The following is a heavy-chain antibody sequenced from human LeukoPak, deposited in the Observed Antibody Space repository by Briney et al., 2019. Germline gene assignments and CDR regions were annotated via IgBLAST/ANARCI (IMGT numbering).Heavy chain of an antibody. D-gene: IGHD6-19*01. CDR1: GYTFTGYY. CDR2: INPNSGGT. V-gene: IGHV1-2*02. J-gene: IGHJ5*02. Sequence: GASVKVSCKASGYTFTGYYMHWVRQAPGQGLEWMGWINPNSGGTNYAQKFQGRVTMTRDTSISTAYMELSRLRSDDTAVYYCARAGIAVAGPNWFDPWGQGTLVTVSS. CDR3: ARAGIAVAGPNWFDP.